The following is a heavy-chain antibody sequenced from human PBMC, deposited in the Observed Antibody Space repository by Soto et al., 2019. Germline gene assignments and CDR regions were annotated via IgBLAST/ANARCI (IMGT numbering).Heavy chain of an antibody. V-gene: IGHV3-23*01. CDR1: GFTFSSYV. CDR3: AKFINGWFGEFDY. J-gene: IGHJ4*02. D-gene: IGHD3-10*01. Sequence: EVQLLESGGGLVQPGGSLRLSCGASGFTFSSYVMSWVRQAPGKGLEWVSAISGSGGSTYYADSVKGRFTISRDNSKNMLYLQMNSLRDEDTALYYCAKFINGWFGEFDYWGQGTLVTVSS. CDR2: ISGSGGST.